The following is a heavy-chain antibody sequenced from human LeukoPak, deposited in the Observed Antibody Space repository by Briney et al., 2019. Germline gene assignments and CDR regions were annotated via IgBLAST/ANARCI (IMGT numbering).Heavy chain of an antibody. D-gene: IGHD5-18*01. J-gene: IGHJ4*02. CDR2: IYSGGST. CDR3: ARVRLRSSYSYYFDY. V-gene: IGHV3-66*01. Sequence: GGSLRLSCAASGFTFSSYAMSWVRQAPGKGLEWVSVIYSGGSTYYADSVKGRFTISRDNSKNTLYLQMNSLRAEDTAVYYCARVRLRSSYSYYFDYWGQGTLVTVSS. CDR1: GFTFSSYA.